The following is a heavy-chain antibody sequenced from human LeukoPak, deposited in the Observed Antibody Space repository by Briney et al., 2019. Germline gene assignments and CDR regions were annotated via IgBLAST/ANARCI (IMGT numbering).Heavy chain of an antibody. CDR2: ISSSSSYI. J-gene: IGHJ6*03. D-gene: IGHD1-14*01. Sequence: GGSLRLSCAASGFTFSSYSMNWVSQAPGKGLEWVSSISSSSSYIYYADSVKGRFTISRDNAKNSLYLQMNSLRAEDTAVYYCARDKAGTTPYYYYSMDVWGKGTTVTVSS. CDR3: ARDKAGTTPYYYYSMDV. CDR1: GFTFSSYS. V-gene: IGHV3-21*01.